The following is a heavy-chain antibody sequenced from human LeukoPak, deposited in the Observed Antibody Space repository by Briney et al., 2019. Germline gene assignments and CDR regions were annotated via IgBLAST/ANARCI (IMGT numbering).Heavy chain of an antibody. CDR2: IYTSGST. Sequence: SETLSRTCTVSGGSISSYYWSWIRQPPGKGLEWIGYIYTSGSTNYNPSLKSRVTISVDTSKNQFSLKLSSVTAADTAVYYCARQGYSSGWNFDYWGQGTLDTVSS. CDR3: ARQGYSSGWNFDY. D-gene: IGHD6-19*01. V-gene: IGHV4-4*09. J-gene: IGHJ4*02. CDR1: GGSISSYY.